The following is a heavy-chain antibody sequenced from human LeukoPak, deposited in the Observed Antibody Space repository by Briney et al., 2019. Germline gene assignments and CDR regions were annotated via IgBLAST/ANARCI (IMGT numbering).Heavy chain of an antibody. J-gene: IGHJ5*02. V-gene: IGHV4-38-2*02. CDR3: ARGLLERRTNWFDP. D-gene: IGHD1-1*01. Sequence: SETLSLTCTVSGYSISSGYYWGWIRQPPGKGLEWIGSIYHSGSTYYNPSLTSRVTISVDTSKNQFSLKLSSVTAADTAVYYCARGLLERRTNWFDPWGQGTLVTVSS. CDR2: IYHSGST. CDR1: GYSISSGYY.